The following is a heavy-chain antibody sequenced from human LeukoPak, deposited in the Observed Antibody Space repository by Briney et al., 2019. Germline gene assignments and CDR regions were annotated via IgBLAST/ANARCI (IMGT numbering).Heavy chain of an antibody. CDR1: GFTFSSYG. Sequence: PGGSLRLSCAASGFTFSSYGMHWVRQAPGKGLEWVAFIRYDGSNKYYADSVKGRFTISRDNSKNTLYLQMNSLRAEDTAVYYCAKEFISGSYYYYYMDVWGKGTTVTVSS. D-gene: IGHD1-26*01. CDR3: AKEFISGSYYYYYMDV. J-gene: IGHJ6*03. CDR2: IRYDGSNK. V-gene: IGHV3-30*02.